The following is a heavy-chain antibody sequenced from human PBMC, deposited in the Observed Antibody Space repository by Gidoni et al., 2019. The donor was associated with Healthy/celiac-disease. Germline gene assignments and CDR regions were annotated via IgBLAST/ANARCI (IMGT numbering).Heavy chain of an antibody. J-gene: IGHJ4*02. CDR1: GFTFSRYA. Sequence: QVQLVESGGGVVQPGRSLRLSCADSGFTFSRYAMHWVRQAPGKGLELVAVISYDGSNKYYADSVKGRFTISRDNSKNTLYLQMNSLRAEDTAVYYCARESPLSRWQQHVIDYWGQGTLVTVSS. D-gene: IGHD6-6*01. CDR2: ISYDGSNK. V-gene: IGHV3-30-3*01. CDR3: ARESPLSRWQQHVIDY.